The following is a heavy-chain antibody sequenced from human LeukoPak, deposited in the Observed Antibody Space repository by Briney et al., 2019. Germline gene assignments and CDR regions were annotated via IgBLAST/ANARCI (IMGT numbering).Heavy chain of an antibody. CDR3: AKNNDSSSAFDY. J-gene: IGHJ4*02. Sequence: GSLRLSWAASGFTFRSYGMHWVRQAPGKGVEWVAVISYDGSNKYYADSVKGRFTISRDNSKNTLYLQMNSLRAEDTAVYYCAKNNDSSSAFDYWGQGTLVTVSS. D-gene: IGHD6-6*01. CDR1: GFTFRSYG. CDR2: ISYDGSNK. V-gene: IGHV3-30*18.